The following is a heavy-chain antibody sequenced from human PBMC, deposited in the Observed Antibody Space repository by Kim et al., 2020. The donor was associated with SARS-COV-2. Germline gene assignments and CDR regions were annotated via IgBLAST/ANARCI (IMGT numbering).Heavy chain of an antibody. J-gene: IGHJ6*02. V-gene: IGHV3-30*04. CDR3: AKDGESLYHYAMDV. D-gene: IGHD2-8*01. CDR1: GFIFDDYA. Sequence: GGSLRLSCTATGFIFDDYALHWVRRAPGKGLEWVSVISFDGSNKYYADSVKGRFTISRDNSKHMLFLQMNSLRPDDTATYYCAKDGESLYHYAMDVWGQGTTVTVSS. CDR2: ISFDGSNK.